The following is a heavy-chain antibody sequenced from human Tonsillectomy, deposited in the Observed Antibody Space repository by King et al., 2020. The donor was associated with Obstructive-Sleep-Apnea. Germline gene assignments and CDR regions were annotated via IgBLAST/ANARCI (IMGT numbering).Heavy chain of an antibody. Sequence: QLQESGPGLVKPSETLSLTCTVSGFSISSDYYWGWIRQPPVKGLEWIGSIYHSGSTYINPSLKSRDTISVDTSKNQFSLRLSSVTATDTAVYFCARANSNTWNYYFYYGMDVWGQGTTVTVSS. D-gene: IGHD6-13*01. CDR2: IYHSGST. V-gene: IGHV4-38-2*02. CDR3: ARANSNTWNYYFYYGMDV. J-gene: IGHJ6*02. CDR1: GFSISSDYY.